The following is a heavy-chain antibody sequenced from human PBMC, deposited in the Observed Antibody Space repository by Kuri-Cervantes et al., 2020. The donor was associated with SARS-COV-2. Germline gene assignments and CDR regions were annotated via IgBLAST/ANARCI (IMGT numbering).Heavy chain of an antibody. CDR2: IWYDGSNK. CDR1: GFTFSSYG. Sequence: GGSLRLSCAASGFTFSSYGMHWVRQAPGKGLEWVAVIWYDGSNKYYADSVKGRFTISRDNSKNTLYLQMNSLRAEDTAVYYCARDSSITPRDFDYWDQGTLVTVSS. J-gene: IGHJ4*02. CDR3: ARDSSITPRDFDY. V-gene: IGHV3-33*01. D-gene: IGHD6-13*01.